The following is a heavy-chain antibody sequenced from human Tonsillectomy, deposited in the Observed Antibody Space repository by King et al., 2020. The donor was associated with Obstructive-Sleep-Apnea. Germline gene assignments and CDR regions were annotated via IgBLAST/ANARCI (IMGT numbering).Heavy chain of an antibody. Sequence: QLQESGPGLVKPSETLSLTCTVSGGSISRSGHYWGWVRQPPGKGLEWIGSINYRGSTFYNPSLKGRVTMSVDTSKNQFSLRLTSVTAADTAVYYCARDLNSDAPNFDYWGQGTLAT. D-gene: IGHD1/OR15-1a*01. V-gene: IGHV4-39*07. CDR3: ARDLNSDAPNFDY. CDR1: GGSISRSGHY. CDR2: INYRGST. J-gene: IGHJ4*02.